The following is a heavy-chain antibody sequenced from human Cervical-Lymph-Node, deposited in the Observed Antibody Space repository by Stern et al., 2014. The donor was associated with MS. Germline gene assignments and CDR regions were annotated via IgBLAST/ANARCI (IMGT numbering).Heavy chain of an antibody. CDR1: GFSLRSSGVG. J-gene: IGHJ4*02. CDR3: LHRRRWPPEDYFDY. CDR2: LYWDDDK. Sequence: QVTLKESGPTLVQPSQTLTLTCTFSGFSLRSSGVGVGWIRQPPGKALEWRAVLYWDDDKRYSPSLSSRLSITTDTSRNQVVLTMTNMDPVDTATYFCLHRRRWPPEDYFDYWGQGLLVTVSS. V-gene: IGHV2-5*02. D-gene: IGHD4-23*01.